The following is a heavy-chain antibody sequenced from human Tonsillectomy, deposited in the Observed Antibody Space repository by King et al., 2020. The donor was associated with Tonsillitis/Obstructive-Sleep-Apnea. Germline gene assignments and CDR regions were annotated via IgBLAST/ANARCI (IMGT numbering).Heavy chain of an antibody. V-gene: IGHV4-39*01. J-gene: IGHJ4*02. CDR1: GGSISSSSYY. Sequence: LQLQESGPGLVKPSETLSLTCTVSGGSISSSSYYWGWIRQPPGKGLEWIGSIYYSGSTYYNPSLKSRVTISVDTSKNQFSLKLSSVTAADTAVYYCARHRGSIFGVVTLREVDYWGQGTLVTVSS. CDR3: ARHRGSIFGVVTLREVDY. D-gene: IGHD3-3*01. CDR2: IYYSGST.